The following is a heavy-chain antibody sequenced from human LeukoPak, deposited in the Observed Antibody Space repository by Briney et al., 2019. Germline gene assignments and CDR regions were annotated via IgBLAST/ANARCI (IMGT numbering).Heavy chain of an antibody. V-gene: IGHV3-23*01. CDR2: VTSRSAT. D-gene: IGHD6-19*01. CDR3: TTTRPYGTTWAGAFED. J-gene: IGHJ4*02. CDR1: GFIFSSHG. Sequence: GGSLRLSCVASGFIFSSHGMSWVRQAPGKGLEWVSTVTSRSATHYTDSVKGRFITSRDSSKNTLFLQMNSLRAEDTALYYCTTTRPYGTTWAGAFEDWGQGTPVTVSS.